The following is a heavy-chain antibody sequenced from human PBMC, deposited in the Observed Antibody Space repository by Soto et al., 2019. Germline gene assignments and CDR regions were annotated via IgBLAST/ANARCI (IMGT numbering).Heavy chain of an antibody. J-gene: IGHJ6*02. CDR1: GVSFNNNG. CDR2: VSPPFRTS. V-gene: IGHV1-69*01. D-gene: IGHD3-10*01. Sequence: QVQLVQSGAEVKKPGSSVKVSCKTSGVSFNNNGIGWVRQAPGHGLEWMGGVSPPFRTSNYARKFQGRISITAAASTGTVNMELSRLTSEDTAQYYCARVLYYGSGSYSPYGMDVWGQGTTVTVSS. CDR3: ARVLYYGSGSYSPYGMDV.